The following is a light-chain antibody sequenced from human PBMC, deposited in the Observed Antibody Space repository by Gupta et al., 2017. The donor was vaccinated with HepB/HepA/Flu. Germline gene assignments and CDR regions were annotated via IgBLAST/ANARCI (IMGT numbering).Light chain of an antibody. CDR2: QNT. CDR1: KLGDKY. Sequence: SSEVTQPPSVSVSPGQTASITCSGDKLGDKYSFWYQQKPGQSPILVIYQNTKRPSGITVRFSGSNSGNTATLTISGTKAMDEADYYWQTGYSITVVFGGGTKLTVL. J-gene: IGLJ3*02. CDR3: QTGYSITVV. V-gene: IGLV3-1*01.